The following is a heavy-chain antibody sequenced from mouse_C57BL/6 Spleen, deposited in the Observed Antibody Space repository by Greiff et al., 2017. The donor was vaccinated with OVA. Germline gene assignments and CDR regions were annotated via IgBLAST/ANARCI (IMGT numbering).Heavy chain of an antibody. CDR1: GYAFSSYW. CDR2: IYPGDGDT. D-gene: IGHD1-1*01. CDR3: ARGGLRYYFDY. Sequence: QVQLQQSGAELVKPGASVKISCKASGYAFSSYWMNWVKQRPGKGLEWIGQIYPGDGDTNYNGKFKGKATLTADKSSSTAYMQLNSLTSEDSAVYFCARGGLRYYFDYWGQGTTLTVSS. J-gene: IGHJ2*01. V-gene: IGHV1-80*01.